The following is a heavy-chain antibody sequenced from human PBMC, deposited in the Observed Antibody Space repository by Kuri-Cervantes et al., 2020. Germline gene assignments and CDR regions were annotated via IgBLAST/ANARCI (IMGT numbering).Heavy chain of an antibody. CDR1: GFTFSSYS. CDR3: ARDSLDSSGYFDWFDP. Sequence: GESLKISCAASGFTFSSYSMNWVRQAPGKGLEWVSYISSSSSTIYYADSVKGRFTISRDNAKNSLYLQMNSLRAEDTAVYYCARDSLDSSGYFDWFDPWGQGTLVTVSS. V-gene: IGHV3-48*04. CDR2: ISSSSSTI. J-gene: IGHJ5*02. D-gene: IGHD3-22*01.